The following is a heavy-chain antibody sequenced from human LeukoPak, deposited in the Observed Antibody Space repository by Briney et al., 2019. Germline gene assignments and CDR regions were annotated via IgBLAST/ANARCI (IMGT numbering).Heavy chain of an antibody. CDR1: GFSFSDYY. CDR3: ARSIGYYYTMDV. J-gene: IGHJ6*02. V-gene: IGHV3-11*01. D-gene: IGHD3-22*01. Sequence: GGSLRLSCVACGFSFSDYYMSWIRQAPGRGLEWISYISGSGSDLYYADSVKGRFTISRDNANNSLYLQVNSLRAEDTAVYYCARSIGYYYTMDVWGQGTTVTVSS. CDR2: ISGSGSDL.